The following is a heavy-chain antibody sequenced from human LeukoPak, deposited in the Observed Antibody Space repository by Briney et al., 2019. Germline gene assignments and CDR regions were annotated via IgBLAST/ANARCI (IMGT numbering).Heavy chain of an antibody. CDR1: GYTFTSYG. V-gene: IGHV1-18*01. CDR2: LSAYNGNT. CDR3: ARDTATMIVVVNLQH. J-gene: IGHJ1*01. Sequence: GASVKVSCKASGYTFTSYGISWVRQAPGQGLEWMGWLSAYNGNTNYAQKLQGRVTMTTDTSTSTAYMELRSLRSDDTAVYYCARDTATMIVVVNLQHWGQGTLVTVSS. D-gene: IGHD3-22*01.